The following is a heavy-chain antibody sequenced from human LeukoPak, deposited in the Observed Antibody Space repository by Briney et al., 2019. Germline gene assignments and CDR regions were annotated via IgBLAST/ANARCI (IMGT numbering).Heavy chain of an antibody. J-gene: IGHJ6*03. CDR2: ISWDGGST. Sequence: AGSLRLSCAASGFTFDDYTMHWVRQPPGPGLERVSLISWDGGSTYYADPVKGRFTISRDNSKNSLYLQMHSLRTEDTALYYYAKGGRPGGYYYYYRDVWGKGTTVTVSS. D-gene: IGHD2-15*01. CDR1: GFTFDDYT. V-gene: IGHV3-43*01. CDR3: AKGGRPGGYYYYYRDV.